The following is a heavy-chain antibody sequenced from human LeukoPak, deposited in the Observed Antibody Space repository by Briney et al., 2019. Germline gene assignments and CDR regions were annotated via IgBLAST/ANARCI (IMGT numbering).Heavy chain of an antibody. J-gene: IGHJ4*02. V-gene: IGHV3-48*03. D-gene: IGHD2-15*01. CDR1: GFTFSSYE. Sequence: GGSLRLSCAASGFTFSSYEMNWVRQAPGKGLEWVSYISSSGSTIYYADSVKGRFTISRDNAKNSLYLQMNSLRAEDTAVYYCAKDGGYCSGGSCYLFDYWGQGTLVTVSS. CDR2: ISSSGSTI. CDR3: AKDGGYCSGGSCYLFDY.